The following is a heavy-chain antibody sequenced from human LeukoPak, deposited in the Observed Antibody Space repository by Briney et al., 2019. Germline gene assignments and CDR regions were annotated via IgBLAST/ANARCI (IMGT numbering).Heavy chain of an antibody. CDR2: IYTSGST. D-gene: IGHD3-22*01. CDR3: ARVIGYDSSGYYVLGAFVI. V-gene: IGHV4-4*07. CDR1: GGSISSYY. J-gene: IGHJ3*02. Sequence: SETLSLICTVSGGSISSYYWSWIRQPAGKGLEWIGRIYTSGSTNYNPSLKSRVTISVDKSKNQFSLKLSSVTAADTAVYYCARVIGYDSSGYYVLGAFVIWGQGTMVTVSS.